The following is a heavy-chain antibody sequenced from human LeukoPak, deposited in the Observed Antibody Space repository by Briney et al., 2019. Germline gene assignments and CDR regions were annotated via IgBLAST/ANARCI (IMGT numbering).Heavy chain of an antibody. V-gene: IGHV1-2*02. CDR1: GYTFIGYY. CDR2: INPNSGGT. D-gene: IGHD6-19*01. Sequence: ASVKVSCKASGYTFIGYYMHWVRQAPGLGLEWMGWINPNSGGTKYAQGFQGRVTMTRDTSISTAYMELSRLRFDDTALYYCARGSQWLVGDFWGQGTLVTVSS. CDR3: ARGSQWLVGDF. J-gene: IGHJ4*02.